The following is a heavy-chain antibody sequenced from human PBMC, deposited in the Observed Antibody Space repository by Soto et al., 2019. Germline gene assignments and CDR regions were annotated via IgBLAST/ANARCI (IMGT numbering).Heavy chain of an antibody. CDR2: IYYSGST. J-gene: IGHJ5*02. CDR3: ARRERAAGTDWWFDP. D-gene: IGHD6-13*01. CDR1: GGSISSSSFH. V-gene: IGHV4-39*01. Sequence: QLQLQESGPGLVKPSETLSLTCTVSGGSISSSSFHWGWIRQPPGKGLEWIGSIYYSGSTYYSPSLKSRVTISVDTYKNQFSLKQSSVTAADTAVYYCARRERAAGTDWWFDPWGQGTLVTVS.